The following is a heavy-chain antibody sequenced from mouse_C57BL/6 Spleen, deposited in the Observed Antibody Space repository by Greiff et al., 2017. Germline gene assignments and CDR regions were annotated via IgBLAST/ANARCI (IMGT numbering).Heavy chain of an antibody. V-gene: IGHV5-16*01. Sequence: EVQRVESEGGLVQPGSSMKLSCTASGFTFSDYYMAWVRQVPEKGLEWVANINYDGSSTYYLDSLKSRFIISRDNAKNILYLQMSSLKSEDTATYYCARGWLWGFAYWGQGTLVTVSA. CDR2: INYDGSST. CDR3: ARGWLWGFAY. J-gene: IGHJ3*01. D-gene: IGHD2-3*01. CDR1: GFTFSDYY.